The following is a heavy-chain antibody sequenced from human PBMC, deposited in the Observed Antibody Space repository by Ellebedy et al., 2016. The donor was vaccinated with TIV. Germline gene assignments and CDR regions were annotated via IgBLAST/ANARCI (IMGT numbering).Heavy chain of an antibody. D-gene: IGHD6-6*01. CDR1: GFTFGCCA. V-gene: IGHV3-23*01. CDR3: AKYRIYSRSTGGGDC. Sequence: GESLKISCAASGFTFGCCAMGWVRQAPGKGLEWVSVISNGGDTTYADSVKGRFTISRDNSKRTLYLQMNSLRAEDTALYYCAKYRIYSRSTGGGDCWGQGTLVTVSS. CDR2: ISNGGDTT. J-gene: IGHJ4*02.